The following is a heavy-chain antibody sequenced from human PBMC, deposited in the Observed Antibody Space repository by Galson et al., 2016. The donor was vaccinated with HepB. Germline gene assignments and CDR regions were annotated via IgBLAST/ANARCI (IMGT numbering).Heavy chain of an antibody. CDR1: GFTFSSYS. V-gene: IGHV3-48*02. J-gene: IGHJ6*02. D-gene: IGHD3-3*01. Sequence: SLRLSCAASGFTFSSYSMNWVRQAPGKGLEWVSYIRSSSSTIYYADSVKGRFTISRDNAKNSLYLQMNSLRDEDTAVCYCARDRVSGDFWSGYYTGIGMDVWGQGTTVTVSS. CDR2: IRSSSSTI. CDR3: ARDRVSGDFWSGYYTGIGMDV.